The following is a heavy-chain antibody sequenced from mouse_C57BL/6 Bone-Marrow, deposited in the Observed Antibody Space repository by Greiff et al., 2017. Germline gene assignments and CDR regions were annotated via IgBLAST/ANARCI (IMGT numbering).Heavy chain of an antibody. D-gene: IGHD1-1*01. CDR2: IYPRSGNT. J-gene: IGHJ1*03. CDR1: GYTFTSYG. V-gene: IGHV1-81*01. CDR3: AREIDFHYYSSSYPPCWYFDV. Sequence: VKLMESGAELARPGASVKLSCKASGYTFTSYGISWVKQRTGQGLEWIGEIYPRSGNTYYNEKFKGKATLTADKSSSTAYMELRSLTSEDSAVYFCAREIDFHYYSSSYPPCWYFDVWGTGTTVTVSS.